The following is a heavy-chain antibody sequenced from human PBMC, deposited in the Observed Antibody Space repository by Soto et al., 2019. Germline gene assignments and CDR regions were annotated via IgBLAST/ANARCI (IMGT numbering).Heavy chain of an antibody. CDR2: ISGSGGST. CDR3: AKDRGGYSYGYYFDY. V-gene: IGHV3-23*01. J-gene: IGHJ4*02. CDR1: GFTFSSYS. Sequence: GGSLRLSCAASGFTFSSYSMSWVRQAPGKGLEWVSAISGSGGSTYYADSVKGRFTISRDNSKNTLYLQMNSLRAEDTAVYYCAKDRGGYSYGYYFDYWGQGTLVTVSS. D-gene: IGHD5-18*01.